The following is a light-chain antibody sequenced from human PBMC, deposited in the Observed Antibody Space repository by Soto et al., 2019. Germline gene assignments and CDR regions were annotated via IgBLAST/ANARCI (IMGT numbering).Light chain of an antibody. CDR1: SGDIGAYDH. CDR2: EVS. V-gene: IGLV2-14*01. J-gene: IGLJ3*02. Sequence: QSVLTQPASVSGSPGQSVTLSCSGTSGDIGAYDHVAWFQQHPGKVPKLLLREVSNRPSGVSSRFSGSKSGNTASLTISGLRPEDEADYYCSSSTHSNTVVFGGGTKLTVL. CDR3: SSSTHSNTVV.